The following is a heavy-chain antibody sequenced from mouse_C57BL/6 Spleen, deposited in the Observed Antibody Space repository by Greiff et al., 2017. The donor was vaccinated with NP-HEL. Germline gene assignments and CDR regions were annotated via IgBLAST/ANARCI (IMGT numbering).Heavy chain of an antibody. CDR2: INPNNGGT. CDR3: ANYDYDFTWFAY. Sequence: DVQLQESGPELVKPGASVKMSCKASGYTFTDYNMHWVKQSHGKSLEWIGYINPNNGGTSYNQKFKGKATLTVNKSSSTAYMELRSLTSEDSAVYYCANYDYDFTWFAYWGQGTLVTVSA. CDR1: GYTFTDYN. D-gene: IGHD2-4*01. V-gene: IGHV1-22*01. J-gene: IGHJ3*01.